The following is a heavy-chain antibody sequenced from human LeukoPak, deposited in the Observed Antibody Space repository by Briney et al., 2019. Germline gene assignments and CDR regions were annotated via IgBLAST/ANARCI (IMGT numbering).Heavy chain of an antibody. CDR1: GYSLTSFW. CDR2: IYPGDSDT. V-gene: IGHV5-51*01. CDR3: ARDTSSGYYYDAFDI. D-gene: IGHD3-22*01. J-gene: IGHJ3*02. Sequence: PGESLKISCKGSGYSLTSFWIGWVRQMPGKGLEWMGIIYPGDSDTRYSPSFQGQVTISADKSITTAYLQWSSLKASDTAMYYCARDTSSGYYYDAFDIWGQGTMVTVSS.